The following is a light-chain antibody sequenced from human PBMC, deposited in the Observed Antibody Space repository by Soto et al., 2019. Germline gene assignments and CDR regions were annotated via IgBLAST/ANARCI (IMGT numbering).Light chain of an antibody. Sequence: DIQITQSPSTLSASVGDRVTINCRASKSISSWLAWYQQKPGKAPKLLIYDASSLESGVPSRFSGSGSGTEFTLTISSLQPDDFATYYCQQYNSYPWTFGQGTKVELK. CDR2: DAS. J-gene: IGKJ1*01. V-gene: IGKV1-5*01. CDR3: QQYNSYPWT. CDR1: KSISSW.